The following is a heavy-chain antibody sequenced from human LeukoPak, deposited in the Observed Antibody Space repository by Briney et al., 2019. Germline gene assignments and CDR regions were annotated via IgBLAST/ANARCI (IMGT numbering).Heavy chain of an antibody. CDR3: ARWSGYLDY. Sequence: PSETLSLTCTVSGGSISGYYWSWIRQPPGKGLEWVGYIYYSGSTNYNPSLKSRVTISVDTSKNQFSLKLSSVTAADTAVYYCARWSGYLDYWGQGTLVTVSS. CDR1: GGSISGYY. CDR2: IYYSGST. J-gene: IGHJ4*02. D-gene: IGHD3-3*01. V-gene: IGHV4-59*01.